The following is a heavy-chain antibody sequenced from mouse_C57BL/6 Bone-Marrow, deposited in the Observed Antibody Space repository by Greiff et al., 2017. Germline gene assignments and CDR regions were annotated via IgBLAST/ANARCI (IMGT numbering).Heavy chain of an antibody. J-gene: IGHJ2*01. Sequence: EVKLQESGGDLVKPGGSLKLSCAASGFTFSSYGMSWVRQTPDKRLEWVATISSGGSYTYYPDSVKGRFTISRDNAKNTLYLRMSSLKSEDTAMYYCARLYGSSPYYFDYWGQGTTLTVSS. CDR3: ARLYGSSPYYFDY. V-gene: IGHV5-6*01. CDR1: GFTFSSYG. D-gene: IGHD1-1*01. CDR2: ISSGGSYT.